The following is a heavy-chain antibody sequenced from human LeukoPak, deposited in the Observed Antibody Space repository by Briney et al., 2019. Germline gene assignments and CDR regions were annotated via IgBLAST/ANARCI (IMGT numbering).Heavy chain of an antibody. CDR1: GGSIRSYY. V-gene: IGHV4-59*12. Sequence: SETLSLTCTVSGGSIRSYYWSWIRQPPGKGLEWIGYIFYSGGANYNPSLKSRVTISIDTSKNQFSLKLSSVTAADTAVYYCATSGWYLLPGVYWGQGTLVTVSS. D-gene: IGHD6-19*01. CDR3: ATSGWYLLPGVY. J-gene: IGHJ4*02. CDR2: IFYSGGA.